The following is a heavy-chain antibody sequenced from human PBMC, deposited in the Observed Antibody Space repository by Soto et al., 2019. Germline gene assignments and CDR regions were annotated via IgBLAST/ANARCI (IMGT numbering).Heavy chain of an antibody. CDR1: GFTFDDYT. Sequence: GGSLRLSCAASGFTFDDYTMHWVRQAPGKGLEWVSLISWDGGSTYYADSVKGRFTISRDNSKNSLYLQMNSLRTEDTALYYCAKPMARGSSSADLFDYWGQGTLVTVSS. V-gene: IGHV3-43*01. CDR3: AKPMARGSSSADLFDY. D-gene: IGHD3-10*01. CDR2: ISWDGGST. J-gene: IGHJ4*02.